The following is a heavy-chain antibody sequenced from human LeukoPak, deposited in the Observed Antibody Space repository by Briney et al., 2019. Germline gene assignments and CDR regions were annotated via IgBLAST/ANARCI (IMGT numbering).Heavy chain of an antibody. V-gene: IGHV3-30*18. CDR3: AKDAGQWEPPSDAFDI. CDR1: GFTFSSYG. Sequence: PGRSLRLSCAASGFTFSSYGMHWVRQAPGKGLEWAAVISYDGSNKYYADSVKGRFTISRDNSKNTLYLQMNSLRAEDTAVYYCAKDAGQWEPPSDAFDIWGQGTMVTVSS. CDR2: ISYDGSNK. J-gene: IGHJ3*02. D-gene: IGHD1-26*01.